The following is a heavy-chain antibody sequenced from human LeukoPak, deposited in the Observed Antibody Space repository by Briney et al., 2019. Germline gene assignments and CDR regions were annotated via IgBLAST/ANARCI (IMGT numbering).Heavy chain of an antibody. CDR2: IRYDGSNK. CDR3: TTGTSGHY. CDR1: GFTFSSYG. Sequence: GGSLRLSCAASGFTFSSYGMHWVRQAPGKGLEWVAFIRYDGSNKYYADSVKGRFTISRDNSKNTLYLQMNSLKTEDTAVYFCTTGTSGHYWGQGTLVTVSS. V-gene: IGHV3-30*02. D-gene: IGHD1-14*01. J-gene: IGHJ4*02.